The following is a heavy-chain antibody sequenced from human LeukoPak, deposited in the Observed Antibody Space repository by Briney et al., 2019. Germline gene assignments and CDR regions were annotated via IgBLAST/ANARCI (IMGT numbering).Heavy chain of an antibody. CDR2: ISGSGGST. CDR3: ARLQVQRNYYDSSGYSPRVPPDHDAFDI. CDR1: GFTLSSYA. J-gene: IGHJ3*02. Sequence: GGSLRLSCAASGFTLSSYAMSWVRHAPGKGVEWVSAISGSGGSTYYADSVKCRFTISRDNPKNTLYLKMNSLRAEDTAVYYCARLQVQRNYYDSSGYSPRVPPDHDAFDIWGQGTMVTVSS. D-gene: IGHD3-22*01. V-gene: IGHV3-23*01.